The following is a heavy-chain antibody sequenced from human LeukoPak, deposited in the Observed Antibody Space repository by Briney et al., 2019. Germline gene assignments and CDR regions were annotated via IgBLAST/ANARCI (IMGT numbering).Heavy chain of an antibody. Sequence: SETLSLTCAVYGGSFSGYYWSWIRQPPGKGLEWIGEINHSGSTNYNPSLKSRVTISVDTSKNQFSLKLSSVTAADTAVYYCARTPPDYYDSSGYYYGWGQGTLVTVSS. D-gene: IGHD3-22*01. CDR1: GGSFSGYY. V-gene: IGHV4-34*01. J-gene: IGHJ4*02. CDR3: ARTPPDYYDSSGYYYG. CDR2: INHSGST.